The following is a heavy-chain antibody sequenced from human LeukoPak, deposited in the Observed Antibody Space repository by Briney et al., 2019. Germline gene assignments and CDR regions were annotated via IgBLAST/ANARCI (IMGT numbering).Heavy chain of an antibody. CDR1: GFTFTTHA. Sequence: GGSLRLSCAASGFTFTTHAMSWVRQAPGKGLEWVANIKQDGSEKYYVDSVKGRFTISRDNAKNSLYLQMNSLRAEDTAVYYCAKGSDSSGYSDFDYWGQGTLVTVSS. D-gene: IGHD3-22*01. J-gene: IGHJ4*02. V-gene: IGHV3-7*01. CDR3: AKGSDSSGYSDFDY. CDR2: IKQDGSEK.